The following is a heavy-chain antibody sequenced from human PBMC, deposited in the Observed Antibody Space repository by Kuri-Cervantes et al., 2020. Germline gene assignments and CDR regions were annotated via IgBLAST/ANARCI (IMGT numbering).Heavy chain of an antibody. CDR3: ARPGTRYYYDSSGYYDY. V-gene: IGHV3-30-3*01. Sequence: GESLKISCAASGFTFSSYAMHWVRQAPGKGLEWVAVISYDGSNKYYADSVKGRFTISRDNSKNTLYLQMNSLRAEDTAVYYCARPGTRYYYDSSGYYDYWGQGTLVTVSS. J-gene: IGHJ4*02. CDR1: GFTFSSYA. CDR2: ISYDGSNK. D-gene: IGHD3-22*01.